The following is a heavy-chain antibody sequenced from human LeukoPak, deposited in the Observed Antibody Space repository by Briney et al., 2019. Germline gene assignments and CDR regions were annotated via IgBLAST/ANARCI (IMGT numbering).Heavy chain of an antibody. CDR3: AKGNSAGSSKSWFDP. CDR2: IYSGGST. Sequence: GGSLRLSCAASGFSVSSNYMSWVRQAPGKGLEWVSVIYSGGSTYYADSVKGRFTISRGNYRNTVYLQMNSLSAEDTAVYYCAKGNSAGSSKSWFDPWGQGTLVTVSS. CDR1: GFSVSSNY. D-gene: IGHD3-10*01. J-gene: IGHJ5*02. V-gene: IGHV3-53*01.